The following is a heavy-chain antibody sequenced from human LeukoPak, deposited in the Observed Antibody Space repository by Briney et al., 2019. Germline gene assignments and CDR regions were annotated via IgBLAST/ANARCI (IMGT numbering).Heavy chain of an antibody. D-gene: IGHD3-22*01. CDR3: ARSSVTMIVETWFDP. J-gene: IGHJ5*02. V-gene: IGHV1-8*01. CDR2: MNPNSGNT. CDR1: GYTFTSYD. Sequence: ASVKVSCKASGYTFTSYDINWVRQATGQGLEWMGWMNPNSGNTGYAQKFQGRVTITADESTSTAYMELSSLRSEDTAVYYCARSSVTMIVETWFDPWGQGTLVTVSS.